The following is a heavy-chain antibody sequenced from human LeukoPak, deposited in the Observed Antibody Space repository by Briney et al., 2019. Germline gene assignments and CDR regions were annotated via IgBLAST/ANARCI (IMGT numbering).Heavy chain of an antibody. D-gene: IGHD4-17*01. CDR3: ARDRGDYNHNSDY. Sequence: PGRSLRLSCAVSGFTFRNAGMHWVRQAPGKGLEWVAVIWYDGSQKYYADSVKGRFTISRDNSKNMLYLHMNSLRAEDTAVYFCARDRGDYNHNSDYWGQGTLVTVSS. J-gene: IGHJ4*02. CDR2: IWYDGSQK. V-gene: IGHV3-33*01. CDR1: GFTFRNAG.